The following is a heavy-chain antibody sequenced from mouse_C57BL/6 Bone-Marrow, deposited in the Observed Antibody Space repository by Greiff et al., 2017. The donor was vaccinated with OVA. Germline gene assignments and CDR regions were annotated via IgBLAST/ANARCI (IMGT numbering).Heavy chain of an antibody. V-gene: IGHV5-6*01. J-gene: IGHJ3*01. D-gene: IGHD1-1*01. CDR1: GFTFSSYG. CDR3: ARDLLLRSPGFPY. Sequence: EVNVVESGGDLAKPGASLKLSCAASGFTFSSYGMSWVRQTPDQRLEWVATISSGGSYTYYPDNVKGRFTFSRDNATNTLYLQMSSLKSEDTAMYYCARDLLLRSPGFPYWGKGTLVTVSA. CDR2: ISSGGSYT.